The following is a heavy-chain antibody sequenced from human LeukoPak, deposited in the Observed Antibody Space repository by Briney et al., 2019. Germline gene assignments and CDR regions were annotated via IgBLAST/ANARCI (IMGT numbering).Heavy chain of an antibody. V-gene: IGHV3-30*10. Sequence: PGGSLRLSCAASGFTFSSNGIHWVRQAPGKGLEWVAVISDDGKNKYYTDSVKGRFTVSRDNSNNTADLEMNSLRVEDTAVYYCARDISSYYSFDYWGQGTLVTVSS. D-gene: IGHD3-3*01. CDR2: ISDDGKNK. J-gene: IGHJ4*02. CDR1: GFTFSSNG. CDR3: ARDISSYYSFDY.